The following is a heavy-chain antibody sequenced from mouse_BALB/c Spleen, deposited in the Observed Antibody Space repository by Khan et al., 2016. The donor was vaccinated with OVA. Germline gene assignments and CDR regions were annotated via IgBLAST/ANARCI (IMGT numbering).Heavy chain of an antibody. CDR2: INPSTGYT. CDR1: GYTFINYW. CDR3: ARRGRGGNFDY. J-gene: IGHJ2*01. Sequence: QVQLQQSGAELVKPGASVKMSCKASGYTFINYWILWVKQRPGQGLEWIGYINPSTGYTTYNQNFKDKATLTADKSSTTAYMQLASLTSEDSAIFYWARRGRGGNFDYWGQGTTLTVSP. V-gene: IGHV1-7*01.